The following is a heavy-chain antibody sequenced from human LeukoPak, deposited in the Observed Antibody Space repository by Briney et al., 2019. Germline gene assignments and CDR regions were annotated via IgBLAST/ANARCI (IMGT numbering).Heavy chain of an antibody. CDR2: INHSGST. D-gene: IGHD3-22*01. J-gene: IGHJ4*02. V-gene: IGHV4-34*01. Sequence: SSETLSLTCAVYGGSFSGYYWSWIRDAPGKGLEWIGEINHSGSTNYNPSLKSRVTVLVDRSKNQFSLKLSSVTAADTAVYYCARGLSDYYDSSGYRGVLDYWGQGILVTVSS. CDR1: GGSFSGYY. CDR3: ARGLSDYYDSSGYRGVLDY.